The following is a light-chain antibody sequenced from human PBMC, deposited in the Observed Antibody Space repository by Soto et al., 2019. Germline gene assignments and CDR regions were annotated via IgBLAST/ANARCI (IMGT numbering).Light chain of an antibody. CDR1: QRVRSY. J-gene: IGKJ4*01. Sequence: EVVLTQSPATLSLSPGERATLSCRASQRVRSYLAWYQQKPGQAPRLLIYAASNRATGIPARFSGSGSGTDLTLTISSLEPEDFAVYYCQQRSNWPPFLSFGGGTKVEIK. V-gene: IGKV3-11*01. CDR3: QQRSNWPPFLS. CDR2: AAS.